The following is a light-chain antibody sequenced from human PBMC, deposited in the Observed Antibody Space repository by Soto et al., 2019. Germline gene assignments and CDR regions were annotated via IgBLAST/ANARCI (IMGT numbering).Light chain of an antibody. CDR1: HSVDNDF. V-gene: IGKV3-20*01. J-gene: IGKJ5*01. Sequence: EIVLTQSPATLSLSAGERATLSCRASHSVDNDFLAWYQQKSGQAPRLLIYNVFTRATGIPDRFSGSGSGTDFTLTISRLEPEDFALYYCHQYAYSPQTFGQGTRLDIK. CDR3: HQYAYSPQT. CDR2: NVF.